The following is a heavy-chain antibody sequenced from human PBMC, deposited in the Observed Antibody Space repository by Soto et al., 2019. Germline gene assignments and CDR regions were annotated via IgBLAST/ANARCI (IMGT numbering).Heavy chain of an antibody. J-gene: IGHJ4*02. CDR2: INHSGST. CDR3: ARRSITMVRGVSF. D-gene: IGHD3-10*01. V-gene: IGHV4-34*01. CDR1: GGSFSGYY. Sequence: SSETLSLTCAVYGGSFSGYYWSWIRQPPGKGLEWIGEINHSGSTNYNPSLKSRVTISVDTSKNQFSLKLSSVTAADTAVYYCARRSITMVRGVSFWGQGTLVTVSS.